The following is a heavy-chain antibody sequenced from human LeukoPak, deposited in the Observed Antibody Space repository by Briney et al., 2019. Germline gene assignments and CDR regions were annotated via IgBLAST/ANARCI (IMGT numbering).Heavy chain of an antibody. V-gene: IGHV3-11*01. D-gene: IGHD4-17*01. J-gene: IGHJ5*02. CDR2: ISSSGSTI. CDR3: ARDRADYGDYVRDVLDP. CDR1: GFTFSDYY. Sequence: GGFLRLSCAASGFTFSDYYMSWIRQAPGKGLEWVSYISSSGSTIYYADSVRGRFTISRDNAKNSLYLQMNSLRAEDTAVYYCARDRADYGDYVRDVLDPWGQGTLVTVSS.